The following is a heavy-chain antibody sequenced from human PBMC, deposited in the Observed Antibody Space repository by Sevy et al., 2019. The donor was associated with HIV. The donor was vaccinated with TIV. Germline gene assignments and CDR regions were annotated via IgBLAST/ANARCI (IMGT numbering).Heavy chain of an antibody. CDR2: ISGSGYAT. J-gene: IGHJ4*02. D-gene: IGHD3-3*01. CDR3: AKDRVTVFGVVVTFDS. CDR1: GFTFDSYA. V-gene: IGHV3-23*01. Sequence: GGSRRLSCAASGFTFDSYAMHWVRQVAGKGLEWVSTISGSGYATYYADSVKGRFIISRDTSRNTLYLQMNSLRVEDSAVYFCAKDRVTVFGVVVTFDSWGQGTLVTVSS.